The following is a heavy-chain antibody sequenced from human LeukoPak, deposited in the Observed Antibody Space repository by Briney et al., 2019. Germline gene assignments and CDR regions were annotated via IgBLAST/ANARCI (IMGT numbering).Heavy chain of an antibody. CDR1: GGSISSYY. Sequence: SETLSLTCTVSGGSISSYYWSWIRQPPGKGLEWIGYIYYSGSTNYNPSLKSRVTISVDTLKNQFSLKLSSVTAADTAVYYCARFIAPRGFDYWGQGTLVTVSS. CDR2: IYYSGST. D-gene: IGHD6-6*01. V-gene: IGHV4-59*01. J-gene: IGHJ4*02. CDR3: ARFIAPRGFDY.